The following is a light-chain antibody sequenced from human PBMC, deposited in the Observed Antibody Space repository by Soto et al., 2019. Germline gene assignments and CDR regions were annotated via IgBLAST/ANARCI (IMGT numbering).Light chain of an antibody. J-gene: IGKJ4*01. Sequence: EIVLTQSPATLSLSPGERATLSCRASQSVNRYLVWYQQKPGQAPRLLISDASNRATGIPARFSGSGSGTDFTLTISSLEPEDFAVYYCQQRSNWPRLTFGGGTKVEIK. CDR2: DAS. CDR1: QSVNRY. V-gene: IGKV3-11*01. CDR3: QQRSNWPRLT.